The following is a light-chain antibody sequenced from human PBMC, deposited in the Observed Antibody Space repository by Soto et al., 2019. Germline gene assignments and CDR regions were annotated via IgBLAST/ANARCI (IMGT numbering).Light chain of an antibody. V-gene: IGKV1-5*03. J-gene: IGKJ1*01. CDR1: QTIYSW. CDR3: QQYNTYSPWT. CDR2: KSS. Sequence: DTQMTQSPSTLSASVGDRVTITCRASQTIYSWLAWYQQKPGKAPKLLIYKSSSLQSGVPSRFSGSGSGTEFNLSNSSLQPEDSATYYYQQYNTYSPWTFGQETKVEIK.